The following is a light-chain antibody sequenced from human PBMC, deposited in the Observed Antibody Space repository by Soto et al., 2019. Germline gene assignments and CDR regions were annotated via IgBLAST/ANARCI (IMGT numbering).Light chain of an antibody. V-gene: IGLV2-14*01. CDR2: EVI. CDR3: SSYRSTNNVV. Sequence: QSALTQPASVSGSPGQSITISCTGTSSDVGGYNSVSWYQHHPGKAPKLMIYEVINRSSGVSDRFSGSKSGNTASLTISGLQAEDEADYYCSSYRSTNNVVFGGGTQLTVL. CDR1: SSDVGGYNS. J-gene: IGLJ2*01.